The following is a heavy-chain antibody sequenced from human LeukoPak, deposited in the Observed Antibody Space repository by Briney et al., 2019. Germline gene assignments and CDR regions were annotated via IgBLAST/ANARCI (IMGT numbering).Heavy chain of an antibody. CDR2: ISGSGDNT. V-gene: IGHV3-23*01. J-gene: IGHJ4*02. CDR3: ARGGYYGSGTCYSPTSPH. CDR1: GFTFSSYG. D-gene: IGHD3-10*01. Sequence: KPGGSLSLSCAPSGFTFSSYGMTWVRQAPGKGLEWVSSISGSGDNTYYADSVKGRFTFSRDNSKDTLYLQMNSLRAEDTAVYYCARGGYYGSGTCYSPTSPHWGQGTLVTVSS.